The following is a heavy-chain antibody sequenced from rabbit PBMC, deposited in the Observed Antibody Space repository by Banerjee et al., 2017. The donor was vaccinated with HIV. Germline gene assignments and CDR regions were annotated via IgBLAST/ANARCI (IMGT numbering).Heavy chain of an antibody. V-gene: IGHV1S7*01. CDR3: AREQGYDDYGAFKL. CDR2: IDPVFGST. Sequence: QQLEESGGGLVQPGGSLKLSCKASGFDFSSYYMSWVRQAPGKGLEWIGYIDPVFGSTYYASWVNGRFTISSHNAQNTLYLQLNSLTAADTATYFCAREQGYDDYGAFKLWGQGTLVTVS. J-gene: IGHJ4*01. CDR1: GFDFSSYY. D-gene: IGHD2-1*01.